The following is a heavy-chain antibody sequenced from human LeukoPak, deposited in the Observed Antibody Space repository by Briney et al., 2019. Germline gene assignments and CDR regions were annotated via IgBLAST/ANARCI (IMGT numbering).Heavy chain of an antibody. Sequence: SETLSLTCAVYGGSFSGYYWRWIRQPPGKGLEWIGEINHSGSTNYNPSLKRRVTISVDTSENQFSVKLSSVTAADTAVYYCARGSIVVVPAANWFDPWGQGTLVTVSS. CDR1: GGSFSGYY. D-gene: IGHD2-2*01. J-gene: IGHJ5*02. CDR3: ARGSIVVVPAANWFDP. V-gene: IGHV4-34*01. CDR2: INHSGST.